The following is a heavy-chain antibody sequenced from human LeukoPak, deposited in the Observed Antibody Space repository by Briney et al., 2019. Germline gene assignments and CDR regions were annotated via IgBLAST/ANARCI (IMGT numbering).Heavy chain of an antibody. CDR2: VSYDGST. V-gene: IGHV4-59*08. J-gene: IGHJ4*02. CDR3: ARSEQLIRTFDY. Sequence: SETLSLTCTVSGGPINVYYWSWIRQPPGKGLEWTGYVSYDGSTNYNPSLKSRVIILLDTSKNQLSLKLSSVTAADTAVYYCARSEQLIRTFDYWGQGTLVTVSS. CDR1: GGPINVYY. D-gene: IGHD6-13*01.